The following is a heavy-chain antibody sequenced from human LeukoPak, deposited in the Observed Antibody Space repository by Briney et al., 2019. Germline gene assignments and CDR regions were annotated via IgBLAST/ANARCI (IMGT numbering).Heavy chain of an antibody. CDR2: IYYSGST. CDR1: GGSISSVGYY. V-gene: IGHV4-31*03. Sequence: PSQTLSLTCTVSGGSISSVGYYCTWIRQHPGKGLEWIGYIYYSGSTSYNPSLKSRVTISVDTSKNQFSLKLSSVTAADTAVYYCARGARDFAYWGQGTLLTVSS. J-gene: IGHJ4*02. D-gene: IGHD6-6*01. CDR3: ARGARDFAY.